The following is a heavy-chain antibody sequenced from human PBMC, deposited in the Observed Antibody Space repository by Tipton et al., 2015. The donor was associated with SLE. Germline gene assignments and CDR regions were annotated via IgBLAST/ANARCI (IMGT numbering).Heavy chain of an antibody. CDR1: GGSFSGYY. CDR2: IYYSGST. CDR3: ASRVGGYYYMDV. J-gene: IGHJ6*03. Sequence: TLSLTCAVYGGSFSGYYWSWIRQHPGKGLEWIGYIYYSGSTYYNPSLKSRVTISVDTSKNQFSLKLSSVTAADTAVYYCASRVGGYYYMDVWGKGTTVTVSS. V-gene: IGHV4-31*11.